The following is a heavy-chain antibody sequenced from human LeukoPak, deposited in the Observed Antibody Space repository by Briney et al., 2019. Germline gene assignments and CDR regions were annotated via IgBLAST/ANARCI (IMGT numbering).Heavy chain of an antibody. Sequence: SETLSLTCTVSGGSISSSSYYWGWIRQPPGKGLEWIGNGYYSGNTYQNPSLKSRVTISVDTSKNQFSLKLSSVTAADTAVYYCARQGGDEVFDYWGQGTLVTVSS. D-gene: IGHD2-21*01. CDR3: ARQGGDEVFDY. V-gene: IGHV4-39*01. CDR1: GGSISSSSYY. CDR2: GYYSGNT. J-gene: IGHJ4*02.